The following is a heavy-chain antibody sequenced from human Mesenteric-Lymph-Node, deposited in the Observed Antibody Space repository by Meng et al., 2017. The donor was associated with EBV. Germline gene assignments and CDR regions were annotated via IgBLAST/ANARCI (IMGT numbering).Heavy chain of an antibody. V-gene: IGHV4-39*01. J-gene: IGHJ5*02. D-gene: IGHD6-13*01. CDR1: GGSIRSSNYY. Sequence: QRQPQEEGPGLVKPSESLSLTCTVSGGSIRSSNYYWGWIRQPPGKGLEWIGSIYYSGSTHYNPSLKSRVTISEDTSKNQFSLKVSSVIAADTAVYYCARREASSPGWFDPWGQGTLVTVSS. CDR3: ARREASSPGWFDP. CDR2: IYYSGST.